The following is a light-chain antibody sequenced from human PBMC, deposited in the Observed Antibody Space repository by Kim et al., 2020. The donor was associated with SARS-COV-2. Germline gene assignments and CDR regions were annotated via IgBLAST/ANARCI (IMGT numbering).Light chain of an antibody. CDR3: LPFYSGPRV. J-gene: IGLJ2*01. V-gene: IGLV7-46*01. CDR1: TGAVTSGHY. Sequence: QAVVTQEPSLTVSPGGTVTLTCGSNTGAVTSGHYPYWFQQKPGQAPRTLIFDTSSKHSWTPARFSGSLLGDKAALTLSGAQPEDEAEYYCLPFYSGPRVFGGGTQLTVL. CDR2: DTS.